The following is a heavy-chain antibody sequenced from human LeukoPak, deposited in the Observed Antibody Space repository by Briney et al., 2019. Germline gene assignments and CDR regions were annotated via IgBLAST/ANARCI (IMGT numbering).Heavy chain of an antibody. CDR3: AKAGDIVVVVAATGVGYFDY. CDR1: GFTFSSYA. D-gene: IGHD2-15*01. CDR2: ISGSGGST. V-gene: IGHV3-23*01. J-gene: IGHJ4*02. Sequence: GGSLRLSCAASGFTFSSYAMSWVRQAPGKGLEWVSAISGSGGSTYYADSVKGRFTISRDNSKNTLYLQMNSLRAEDTAVYYCAKAGDIVVVVAATGVGYFDYWGQGTLVTVSS.